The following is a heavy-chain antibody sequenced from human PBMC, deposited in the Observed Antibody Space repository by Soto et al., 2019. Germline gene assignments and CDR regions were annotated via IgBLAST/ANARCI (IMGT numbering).Heavy chain of an antibody. J-gene: IGHJ6*02. V-gene: IGHV1-69*13. D-gene: IGHD3-10*01. CDR2: IIPIFGTA. CDR1: GGTFSSYA. CDR3: ARDRDPGPPYYYGMDV. Sequence: SVKVSCKASGGTFSSYAISWVRQAPGQGLEWMGGIIPIFGTANYAQKFQGRVTITADESTSTAYMELSSLRSEDTAVYYCARDRDPGPPYYYGMDVWGQGTTVTVSS.